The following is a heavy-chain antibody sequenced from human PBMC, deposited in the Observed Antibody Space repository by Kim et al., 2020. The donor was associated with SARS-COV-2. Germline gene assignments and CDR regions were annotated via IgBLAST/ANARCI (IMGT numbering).Heavy chain of an antibody. CDR3: AREGEQHVKVVEYNGLDV. J-gene: IGHJ6*02. V-gene: IGHV1-18*01. CDR2: ISAYNGDT. Sequence: ASVKVSCKASGYTFTSYGISWVRQAPGQGLEWMGWISAYNGDTNYAQKFQGRVTMTTDTSTTTAYMELRSLTSDDTAVYYCAREGEQHVKVVEYNGLDVWGQGTTVTVSS. CDR1: GYTFTSYG. D-gene: IGHD2-15*01.